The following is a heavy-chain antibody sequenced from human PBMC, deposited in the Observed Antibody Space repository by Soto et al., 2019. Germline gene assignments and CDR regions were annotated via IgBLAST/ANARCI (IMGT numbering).Heavy chain of an antibody. D-gene: IGHD6-19*01. CDR3: ANTRILARSSGWWDYYYGMDV. CDR1: GYTFTSYD. Sequence: QVQLVQSGAEVKKPGASVKVSCKASGYTFTSYDISWVRQAPGQGLEWIGWVNPNSGNTGYAQRFPSRVTMATNTSPTTAYIALSRLRSEATAVYSCANTRILARSSGWWDYYYGMDVWGQGTTVTGSS. V-gene: IGHV1-8*01. J-gene: IGHJ6*02. CDR2: VNPNSGNT.